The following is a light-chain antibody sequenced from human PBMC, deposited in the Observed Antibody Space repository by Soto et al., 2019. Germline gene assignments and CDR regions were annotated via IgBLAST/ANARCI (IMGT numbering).Light chain of an antibody. V-gene: IGKV3-20*01. Sequence: ENVLTQSPGTLSLSPGERATLSCRASQRVNRYYLTWYQQKPGQAPRLLIYGTSNRATGIPDRFTGSGSGTDFTLTISRLEPEDFAVYYCQQYSSSPLTFGGTKVEIK. CDR2: GTS. CDR3: QQYSSSPLT. J-gene: IGKJ4*01. CDR1: QRVNRYY.